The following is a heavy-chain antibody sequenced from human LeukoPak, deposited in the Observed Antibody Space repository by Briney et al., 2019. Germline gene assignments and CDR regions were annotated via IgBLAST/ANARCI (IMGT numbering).Heavy chain of an antibody. Sequence: PGGSLRLSCAASGFSFSRYWMGWVRQTPGKGLEWVANITPDGSDKYYVVSVKGRFTISRDNAKNSLYLQMNSLSAEDTAIYYCARDPQGGAFDMWGQGTMVTVSP. J-gene: IGHJ3*02. CDR1: GFSFSRYW. D-gene: IGHD3-16*01. V-gene: IGHV3-7*01. CDR3: ARDPQGGAFDM. CDR2: ITPDGSDK.